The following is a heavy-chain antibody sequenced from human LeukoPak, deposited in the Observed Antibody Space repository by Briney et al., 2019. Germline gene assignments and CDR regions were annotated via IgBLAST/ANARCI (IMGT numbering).Heavy chain of an antibody. CDR2: IKQDGSEK. Sequence: PGGSLRLYCAASGFMFSSYWMSWVRQAPGKGLAWVANIKQDGSEKYYVDSVKGRFTISRDNAKNSLYLQMNSLRAEDTAVYYCARVGGRFYNWFDPWGQGTLVTVFS. V-gene: IGHV3-7*01. D-gene: IGHD3-10*01. J-gene: IGHJ5*02. CDR1: GFMFSSYW. CDR3: ARVGGRFYNWFDP.